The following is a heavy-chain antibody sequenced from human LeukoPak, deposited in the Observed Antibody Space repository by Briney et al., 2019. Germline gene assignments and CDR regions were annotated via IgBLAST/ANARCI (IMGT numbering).Heavy chain of an antibody. CDR3: AKGLNYYDSSGLLDY. CDR2: ISYDGSNK. CDR1: GFTFSSYG. D-gene: IGHD3-22*01. V-gene: IGHV3-30*18. J-gene: IGHJ4*02. Sequence: PGGSLRLSCAASGFTFSSYGMHWVRQAPGKGLEWVAVISYDGSNKYYADSVKGRFTISRDNSKNTLYLQMNSLRAEDTAVYYCAKGLNYYDSSGLLDYWGQGTLVTVSS.